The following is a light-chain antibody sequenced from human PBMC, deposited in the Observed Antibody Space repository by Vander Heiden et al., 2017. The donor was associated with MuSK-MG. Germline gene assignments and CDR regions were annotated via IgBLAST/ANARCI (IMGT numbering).Light chain of an antibody. V-gene: IGLV1-40*01. Sequence: QSVLTHPPSLSGAPAQRVTIPCPGSSSHIVDGYDVHWYQQLPGTAPKRLIYGNNNRPAGVPDRFSGSKSGTSASLAITGLQAEDEADYYCQSYDSSLSGVFGGGTKLTVL. CDR3: QSYDSSLSGV. CDR2: GNN. J-gene: IGLJ2*01. CDR1: SSHIVDGYD.